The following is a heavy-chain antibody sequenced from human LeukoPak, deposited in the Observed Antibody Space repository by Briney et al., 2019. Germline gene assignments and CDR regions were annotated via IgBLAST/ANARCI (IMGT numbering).Heavy chain of an antibody. CDR1: GYSISSGYY. CDR2: IYRSGST. J-gene: IGHJ4*02. V-gene: IGHV4-38-2*02. CDR3: AKAPRYSSSSY. Sequence: SETLSLTCTVSGYSISSGYYWGWIRQPPGKGLEWIGSIYRSGSTYNKPSLKSRISISLDTSKNHFSLKLTSVTAADTAVYYCAKAPRYSSSSYWGQGTLVTVSS. D-gene: IGHD6-6*01.